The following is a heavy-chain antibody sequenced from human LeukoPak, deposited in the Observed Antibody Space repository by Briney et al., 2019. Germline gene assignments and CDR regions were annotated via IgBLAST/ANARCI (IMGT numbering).Heavy chain of an antibody. V-gene: IGHV4-59*01. D-gene: IGHD6-13*01. CDR2: IYYSGST. Sequence: MASETLSLTCTVSGGSISSYYWSWIRQPPGKGLEWIGYIYYSGSTNYNPSLKSRVTISVGTSKNQFSLKLSSVTAADTAVYYCARRAGIAAAGTPYYYYYMDVWGKGTTVTVSS. CDR1: GGSISSYY. CDR3: ARRAGIAAAGTPYYYYYMDV. J-gene: IGHJ6*03.